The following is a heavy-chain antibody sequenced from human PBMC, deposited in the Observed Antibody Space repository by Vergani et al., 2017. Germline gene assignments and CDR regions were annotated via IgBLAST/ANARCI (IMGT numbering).Heavy chain of an antibody. CDR3: ARGYCSSTSCYDRY. D-gene: IGHD2-2*01. CDR1: GGSFSTGGQS. V-gene: IGHV4-61*02. Sequence: QVQLQESGPGLVKPSQTLSLTCTVSGGSFSTGGQSWTWLRQSAGKGLEWIGRIYTSGSTNYNPSLKSRVTMSVDTSKNQFSLKLSSVTAADTAVYYCARGYCSSTSCYDRYWGQGTLVTVSS. CDR2: IYTSGST. J-gene: IGHJ4*02.